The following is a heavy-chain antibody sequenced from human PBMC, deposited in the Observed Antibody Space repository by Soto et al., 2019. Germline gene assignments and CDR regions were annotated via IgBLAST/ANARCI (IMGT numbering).Heavy chain of an antibody. V-gene: IGHV2-5*02. CDR1: GFSLSTSEVG. CDR3: AHHPHFLQPNWFDP. J-gene: IGHJ5*02. CDR2: ISWDDDK. D-gene: IGHD3-3*02. Sequence: QITLKESGPTLVKPTQTLTLTCTFSGFSLSTSEVGVGWIRQPPGKALEWLALISWDDDKRYSPSLKSRLTITKDTSKNQAVLIMTNMDPVDTATYYCAHHPHFLQPNWFDPWGQGTLVTVSS.